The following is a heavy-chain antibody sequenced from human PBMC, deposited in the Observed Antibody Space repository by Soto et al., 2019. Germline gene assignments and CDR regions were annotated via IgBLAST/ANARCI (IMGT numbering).Heavy chain of an antibody. CDR2: INPGGGTT. CDR1: GFAFNNYY. D-gene: IGHD7-27*01. CDR3: ARAGGETDYYYGMDV. J-gene: IGHJ6*02. V-gene: IGHV1-46*02. Sequence: QVQLVQSGAEVKKPGASVKVSCKASGFAFNNYYMHWVRQAPGHGLEWMGIINPGGGTTTYTQKFQARVNMTRDTSTSTVFMELSSLRSDDTAVYYCARAGGETDYYYGMDVWGQGTTVTVSS.